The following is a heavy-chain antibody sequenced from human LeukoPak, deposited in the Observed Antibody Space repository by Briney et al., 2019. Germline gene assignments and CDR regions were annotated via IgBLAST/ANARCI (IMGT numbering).Heavy chain of an antibody. CDR3: AKADRGVYYYYGMDV. J-gene: IGHJ6*02. CDR2: ISGSGGST. CDR1: GFTFSSYA. Sequence: PGGSLRLSCAASGFTFSSYAMSWVRQAPGKGLEWASAISGSGGSTYYADSVKGRFTISRDNSKNTLYLQMNSLRAEDTAVYYCAKADRGVYYYYGMDVWGQGTTVTVSS. V-gene: IGHV3-23*01. D-gene: IGHD2-15*01.